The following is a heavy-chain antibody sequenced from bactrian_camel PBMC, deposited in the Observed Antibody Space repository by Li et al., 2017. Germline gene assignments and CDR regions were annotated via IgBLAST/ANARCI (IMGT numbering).Heavy chain of an antibody. CDR3: AARGPYCYTKLSVADFTY. J-gene: IGHJ6*01. D-gene: IGHD2*01. CDR1: GITEGTNC. CDR2: IMILGATT. V-gene: IGHV3S40*01. Sequence: VQLVESGGGSVQAGGSLRLSCEVSGITEGTNCIGWFRQAPGKEREGVAAIMILGATTYYADSVKGRFTISQDNAKNTVYLQMNSLKPEDTAMYYCAARGPYCYTKLSVADFTYWGQGTQVTVS.